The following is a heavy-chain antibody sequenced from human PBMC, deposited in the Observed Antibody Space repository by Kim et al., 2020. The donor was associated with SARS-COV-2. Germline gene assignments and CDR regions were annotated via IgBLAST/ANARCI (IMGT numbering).Heavy chain of an antibody. CDR2: ISSSSSYI. CDR3: ARGLGGYCSSTSCYEVDY. Sequence: GGSLRLSCAASGFTFSSYSMNWVRQAPGKGLEWVSSISSSSSYIYYADSVKGRFTISRDNAKNSLYLQMNSLRAEDTAVYYCARGLGGYCSSTSCYEVDYWGQGTLVTVSS. CDR1: GFTFSSYS. V-gene: IGHV3-21*01. D-gene: IGHD2-2*01. J-gene: IGHJ4*02.